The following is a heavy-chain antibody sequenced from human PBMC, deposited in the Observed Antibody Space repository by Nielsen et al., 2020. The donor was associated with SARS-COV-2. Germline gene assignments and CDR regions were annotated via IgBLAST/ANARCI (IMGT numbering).Heavy chain of an antibody. CDR3: ARRIAAAASIYYYYGMDV. J-gene: IGHJ6*02. D-gene: IGHD6-13*01. V-gene: IGHV3-48*04. Sequence: GESLKISCAASGFTFSSYGMHWVRQAPGKGLEWVSYISSSGSTIYYADSVKGRFTISRDNAKNSLYLQMNSLRAEDTAVYYCARRIAAAASIYYYYGMDVWGQGTTVTVSS. CDR1: GFTFSSYG. CDR2: ISSSGSTI.